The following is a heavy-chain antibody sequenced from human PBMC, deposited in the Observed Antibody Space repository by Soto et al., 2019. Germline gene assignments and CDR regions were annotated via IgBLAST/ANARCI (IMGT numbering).Heavy chain of an antibody. V-gene: IGHV1-3*01. CDR1: GYTFTNYA. CDR3: ARGPGGPDGPGDY. CDR2: INAGNGNT. J-gene: IGHJ4*02. D-gene: IGHD2-15*01. Sequence: QVQLVQSGAEVKKPGASVKVSCKASGYTFTNYAMHWVRQAPGQRLEWMGWINAGNGNTKYSQKVQGRVTITRDTSASTAYMELSSLRSEDTAVYYCARGPGGPDGPGDYWGQGTLVTVSS.